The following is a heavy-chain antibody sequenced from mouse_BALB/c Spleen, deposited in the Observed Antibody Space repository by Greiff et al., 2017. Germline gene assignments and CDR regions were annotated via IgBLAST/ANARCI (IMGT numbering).Heavy chain of an antibody. CDR2: ISYSGST. CDR1: GYSITSDYA. D-gene: IGHD1-2*01. J-gene: IGHJ4*01. Sequence: VQLQQSGPGLVKPSQSLSLTCTVTGYSITSDYAWNWIRQFPGNKLEWMGYISYSGSTSYNPSLKSRISITRDTSKNQFFLQLNSVTTEDTATYYCARITTATGFGYAMDYWGQGTSVTVSS. CDR3: ARITTATGFGYAMDY. V-gene: IGHV3-2*02.